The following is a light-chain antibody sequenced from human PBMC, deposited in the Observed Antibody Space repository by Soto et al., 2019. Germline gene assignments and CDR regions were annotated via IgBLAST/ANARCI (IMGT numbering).Light chain of an antibody. J-gene: IGKJ3*01. CDR3: QLRSDWLFS. CDR2: DAS. Sequence: EIVLTQSPATLSLSPGERATLSCRGSQSIGVYLAWYQQKSGQAPRLLIYDASSRATGIPARFSGSGSGRVFTLTISSLEPEDFAVYYCQLRSDWLFSFGPGTTVDMK. CDR1: QSIGVY. V-gene: IGKV3-11*02.